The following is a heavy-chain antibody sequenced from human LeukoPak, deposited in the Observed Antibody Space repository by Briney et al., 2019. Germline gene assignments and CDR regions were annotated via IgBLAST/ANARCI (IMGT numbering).Heavy chain of an antibody. CDR3: ARDDVTYYYDSSGYYYHYYGMDV. J-gene: IGHJ6*02. CDR2: IYHSGST. Sequence: SETLSLTCTVSGYSISSGYYWGWIRQPPGKGLEWIGSIYHSGSTYYNPSLKSRVTISVDTSKNQFSLKLSSVTAADTAVYYCARDDVTYYYDSSGYYYHYYGMDVWGQGTTVTVSS. CDR1: GYSISSGYY. D-gene: IGHD3-22*01. V-gene: IGHV4-38-2*02.